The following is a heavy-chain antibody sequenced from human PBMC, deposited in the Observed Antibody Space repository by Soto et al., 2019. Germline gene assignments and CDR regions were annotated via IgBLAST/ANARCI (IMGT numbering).Heavy chain of an antibody. D-gene: IGHD7-27*01. J-gene: IGHJ6*03. CDR2: IYYSGST. CDR3: ARELGYYYYMDV. Sequence: SETLSLTCTVSGGSISSYYWSWIRQPPGKGLEWIGYIYYSGSTNYNPSIKSRVTISVDTSKNQFSLKLSSVTAADTAVYYCARELGYYYYMDVWGKGTTVTVSS. CDR1: GGSISSYY. V-gene: IGHV4-59*01.